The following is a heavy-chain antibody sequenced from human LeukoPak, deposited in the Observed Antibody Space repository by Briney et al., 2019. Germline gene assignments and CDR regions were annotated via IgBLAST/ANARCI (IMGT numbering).Heavy chain of an antibody. CDR2: MSGSGGST. V-gene: IGHV3-23*01. CDR1: GFTFSSCA. CDR3: AKGKDTYSYDSSGYYFGEY. J-gene: IGHJ4*02. D-gene: IGHD3-22*01. Sequence: GGSLRLSCAASGFTFSSCAMSWVRQAPGKGLEWVSAMSGSGGSTYYADSVKGRLTISRDNSKNTLYLQMNSLRAEDTAVYYCAKGKDTYSYDSSGYYFGEYWGQGTLVTVSS.